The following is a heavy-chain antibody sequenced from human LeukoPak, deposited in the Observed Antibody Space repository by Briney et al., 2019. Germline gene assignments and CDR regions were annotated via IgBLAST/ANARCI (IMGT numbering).Heavy chain of an antibody. V-gene: IGHV1-69*13. Sequence: SVKVSCKASGGTFSSYAISWVRQAPGQGLEWMGGTIPIFGTANYAQKFQGRVTITADESTSTAYMELSSLRSEDTAVYYCARADIVVVPAAMGYYYGMDVWGQGTTVTVSS. CDR3: ARADIVVVPAAMGYYYGMDV. CDR2: TIPIFGTA. J-gene: IGHJ6*02. D-gene: IGHD2-2*01. CDR1: GGTFSSYA.